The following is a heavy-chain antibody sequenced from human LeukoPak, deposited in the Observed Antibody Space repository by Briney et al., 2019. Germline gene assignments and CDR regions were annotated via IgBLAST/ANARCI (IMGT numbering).Heavy chain of an antibody. CDR3: AKQPYQYVSGSPSWLDP. J-gene: IGHJ5*02. D-gene: IGHD3-10*01. CDR2: IGGSSGKT. Sequence: TWGSLRLSCGASGFTFSTYWMTWVRQAPGKGLEWVSGIGGSSGKTFYADSVKGRYTISRDNSKNTLYLQMNTLRVEDTAVYFCAKQPYQYVSGSPSWLDPWGQGTLVTVSS. CDR1: GFTFSTYW. V-gene: IGHV3-23*01.